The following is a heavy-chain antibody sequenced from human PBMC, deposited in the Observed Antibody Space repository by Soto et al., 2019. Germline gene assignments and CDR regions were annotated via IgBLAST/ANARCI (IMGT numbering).Heavy chain of an antibody. CDR1: GYSFTSYW. CDR3: ARTQYCSGGSCYGGNWFDP. D-gene: IGHD2-15*01. Sequence: GESLKISCKGSGYSFTSYWIGWVRQMPGKGLEWMGIIYPGDSDTRYSPSFQGQVTISADKSISTAYLQWSSLKASDTAMYYCARTQYCSGGSCYGGNWFDPWGQGTLVTVSS. V-gene: IGHV5-51*01. J-gene: IGHJ5*02. CDR2: IYPGDSDT.